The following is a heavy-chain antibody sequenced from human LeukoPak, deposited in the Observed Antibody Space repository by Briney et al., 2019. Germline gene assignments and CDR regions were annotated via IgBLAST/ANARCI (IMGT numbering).Heavy chain of an antibody. Sequence: GRSLRLSCAASGFTFSSYAMHWVRQAPGKGLEWVAVISYDGSNKYYADSVKGRFTISRDNSKNTLYLQMNSLRAEDTAVYYCARDPAIAAAEAAFDIWGQGTMVTVSS. CDR1: GFTFSSYA. CDR3: ARDPAIAAAEAAFDI. CDR2: ISYDGSNK. D-gene: IGHD6-13*01. J-gene: IGHJ3*02. V-gene: IGHV3-30-3*01.